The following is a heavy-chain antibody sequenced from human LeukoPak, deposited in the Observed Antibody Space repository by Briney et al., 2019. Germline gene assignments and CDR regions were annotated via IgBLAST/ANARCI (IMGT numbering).Heavy chain of an antibody. J-gene: IGHJ6*02. V-gene: IGHV3-30*18. CDR2: ISCDGSNK. Sequence: GGSLRLSCAASGFIFSSYGMHWVRQAPGKGLEWVAVISCDGSNKYYADSVKGRFTISRDNSKNTLYLQMNSLRAEDTAVYYCAKDHPGGRFLEWLSAYYYGMDVWGQGTTVTVSS. CDR3: AKDHPGGRFLEWLSAYYYGMDV. D-gene: IGHD3-3*01. CDR1: GFIFSSYG.